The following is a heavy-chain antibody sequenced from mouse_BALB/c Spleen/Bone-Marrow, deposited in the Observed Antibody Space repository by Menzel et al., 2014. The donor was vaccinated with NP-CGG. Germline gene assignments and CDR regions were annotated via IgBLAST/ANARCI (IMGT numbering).Heavy chain of an antibody. D-gene: IGHD1-2*01. Sequence: LQQSGGGLVKLGGSLKLSCAASGFTFTSYYMSWVRQTPEKRLELVAAINSNGDNTYYPDTMKGRFTISRDNAKNTLYLQMSSLKSEDTALFYCARRGISTAEGVGAMDSWGQGTSVTVSS. J-gene: IGHJ4*01. CDR3: ARRGISTAEGVGAMDS. V-gene: IGHV5-6-2*01. CDR2: INSNGDNT. CDR1: GFTFTSYY.